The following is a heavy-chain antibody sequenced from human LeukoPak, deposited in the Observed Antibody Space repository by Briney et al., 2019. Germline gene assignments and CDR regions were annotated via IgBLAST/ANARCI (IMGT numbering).Heavy chain of an antibody. CDR1: GFTFSDYY. D-gene: IGHD2-2*01. V-gene: IGHV3-11*01. J-gene: IGHJ3*02. Sequence: PGGSLRLSCAASGFTFSDYYMSWIRQARGRGLEGVSYIRSSGSTIYYADSVRGRFTISRDNAKNSLYLQMNSLRAEDTAVYYCARGGYCSSTSCYRFTDAFDIWGQGTMVTVSS. CDR2: IRSSGSTI. CDR3: ARGGYCSSTSCYRFTDAFDI.